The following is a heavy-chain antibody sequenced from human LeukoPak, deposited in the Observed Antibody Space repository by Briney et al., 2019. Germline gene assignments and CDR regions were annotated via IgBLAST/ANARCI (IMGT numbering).Heavy chain of an antibody. D-gene: IGHD1-1*01. V-gene: IGHV1-69*06. CDR3: ARVPKTNYYMDV. J-gene: IGHJ6*03. CDR2: IIPIFGTA. Sequence: AAVKVSCKASGGTFSSYAISWVRQPPGQGLEWMGGIIPIFGTANYAQKFQGRGTITADKSTSTAYMELSSLRSEDTAVYYCARVPKTNYYMDVWGKGTTVTVSS. CDR1: GGTFSSYA.